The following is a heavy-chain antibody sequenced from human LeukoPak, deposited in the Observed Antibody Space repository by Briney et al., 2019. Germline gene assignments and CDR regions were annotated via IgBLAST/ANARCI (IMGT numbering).Heavy chain of an antibody. CDR1: GFTVSSNY. D-gene: IGHD2-21*02. CDR3: VREDTPATANY. CDR2: ISGGGDIT. J-gene: IGHJ4*02. Sequence: GGSLRLSCAASGFTVSSNYMSWVRQAPGKGLEWVSAISGGGDITYYADSVTGRFTISRDNSKDTLFLQMHSLRPGDTAVYYCVREDTPATANYWGQGTLVTISS. V-gene: IGHV3-23*01.